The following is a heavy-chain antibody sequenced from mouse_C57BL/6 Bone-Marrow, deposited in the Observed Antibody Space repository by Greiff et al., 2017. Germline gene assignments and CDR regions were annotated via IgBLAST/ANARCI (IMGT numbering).Heavy chain of an antibody. CDR1: GFKIKDDY. J-gene: IGHJ1*03. V-gene: IGHV14-4*01. CDR2: IDPENGDT. Sequence: VQLQQSGAELVRPGASVKLSCTASGFKIKDDYMHWVKQRPEQGLEWIGWIDPENGDTEYASKFQGKATITADTSSNTAYLQLSSLTSEDTAVYYCTSWHFDVWGTGTTVTVSS. CDR3: TSWHFDV.